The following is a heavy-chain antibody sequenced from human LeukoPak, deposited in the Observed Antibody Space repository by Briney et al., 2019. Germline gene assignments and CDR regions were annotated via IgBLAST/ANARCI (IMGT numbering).Heavy chain of an antibody. CDR2: ISAYNGNT. CDR1: GYTFTSYG. D-gene: IGHD5-18*01. J-gene: IGHJ4*02. V-gene: IGHV1-18*01. Sequence: ASVKVSCKASGYTFTSYGISWVRQAPGQVLEWMGWISAYNGNTNYAQKLQGRVTMTTDTSTSTAYMELRSLRSDDTAVYYCARDKAAMARNNFDYWGQGTLVTVSS. CDR3: ARDKAAMARNNFDY.